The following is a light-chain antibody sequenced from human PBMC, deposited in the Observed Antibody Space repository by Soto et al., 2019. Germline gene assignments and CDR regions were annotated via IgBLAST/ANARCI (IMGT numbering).Light chain of an antibody. CDR2: RVS. CDR3: MHGAHWPWT. CDR1: QTLVYSDGNTY. Sequence: DVVMTQSPLSLPVTLGQPASISCTSTQTLVYSDGNTYLNWFHQRPGQSPRRLIYRVSNRDSGVPDRFSGSGSGTDFTLKISRVEAEDVDVYSCMHGAHWPWTFGQVTKV. J-gene: IGKJ1*01. V-gene: IGKV2-30*01.